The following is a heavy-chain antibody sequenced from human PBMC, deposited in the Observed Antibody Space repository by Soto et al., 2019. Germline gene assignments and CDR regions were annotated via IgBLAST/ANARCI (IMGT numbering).Heavy chain of an antibody. CDR3: ARGRYCSGGSCNYFDY. CDR2: VKQDGSDK. Sequence: EVQLVESGGGLVQPGGSLRLSCAASGFTFTTYWMTWVRQAPGKGLEWVANVKQDGSDKFYVDSVKGRFTISRDNAKNSLDLQMNSLRAEDTAVYYCARGRYCSGGSCNYFDYWGQGTLVTVSS. V-gene: IGHV3-7*01. D-gene: IGHD2-15*01. J-gene: IGHJ4*02. CDR1: GFTFTTYW.